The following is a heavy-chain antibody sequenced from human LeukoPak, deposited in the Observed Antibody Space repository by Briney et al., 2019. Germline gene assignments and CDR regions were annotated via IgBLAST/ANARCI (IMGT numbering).Heavy chain of an antibody. CDR3: AAPAGYSSGWYVDY. V-gene: IGHV3-21*04. D-gene: IGHD6-19*01. Sequence: PGGSLRLSCAAPGIPFNDYILNWVRQAPGKGLEWVSSITGSSTYIYYSDSVRGRFTISRDNAKNSLYLQMNSLRAEDTAVYYCAAPAGYSSGWYVDYWGQGTLVTVSS. CDR1: GIPFNDYI. CDR2: ITGSSTYI. J-gene: IGHJ4*02.